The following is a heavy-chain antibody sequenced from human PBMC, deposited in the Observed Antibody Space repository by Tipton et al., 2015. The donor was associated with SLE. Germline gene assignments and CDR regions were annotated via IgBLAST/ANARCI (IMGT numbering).Heavy chain of an antibody. J-gene: IGHJ4*02. V-gene: IGHV1-2*02. CDR1: GYTFIGYY. Sequence: QVQLVQSGAEVKKPGASVKVSCKTSGYTFIGYYIHWVRQAPGQGLEWMGWINPHSGNTKYAQTFQGSVTMTRDTSITTVYMELNILTSDATAVYYCARAGYSGSQAFFDYWGQGTLVTVSS. D-gene: IGHD1-26*01. CDR2: INPHSGNT. CDR3: ARAGYSGSQAFFDY.